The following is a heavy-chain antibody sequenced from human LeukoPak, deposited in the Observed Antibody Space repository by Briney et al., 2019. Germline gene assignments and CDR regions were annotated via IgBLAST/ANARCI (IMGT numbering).Heavy chain of an antibody. V-gene: IGHV4-34*01. CDR3: ARERITFGGVIVYLDY. CDR2: INHSGST. Sequence: PSETLSLTCAVYGGSFSGYYWSWIRQPPRKGLEWIGEINHSGSTNYNPSLKSRVTISVDTSKNQFSLKLSSVTAADTAVYYCARERITFGGVIVYLDYWGQGTLVTVSS. J-gene: IGHJ4*02. CDR1: GGSFSGYY. D-gene: IGHD3-16*02.